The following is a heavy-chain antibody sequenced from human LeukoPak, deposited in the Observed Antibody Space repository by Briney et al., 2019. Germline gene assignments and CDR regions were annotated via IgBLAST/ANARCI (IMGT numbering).Heavy chain of an antibody. V-gene: IGHV3-30*18. Sequence: PGGSLRLSCAASGFTFSSYGMHWVRQAPGKGLEWVAAISYDGSNKYYADSVKGRFTISRDNSKNTLYLQMNSLRAEDTAVYYCAKDLRDGYNSPDYWGQGTLVTVSS. CDR1: GFTFSSYG. J-gene: IGHJ4*02. CDR3: AKDLRDGYNSPDY. CDR2: ISYDGSNK. D-gene: IGHD5-24*01.